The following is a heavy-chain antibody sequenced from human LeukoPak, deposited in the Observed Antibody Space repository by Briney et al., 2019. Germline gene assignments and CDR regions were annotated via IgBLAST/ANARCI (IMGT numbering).Heavy chain of an antibody. Sequence: GGSLRLSCAASGFTFSSYGMHWVRQAPGKGLEWVAFIRYDGSNKYYADSVKGRFTISRDNSKNTLYLQMNSLRAEDTAVYYCAKSSFYCSSTGCYGPDYYYYYMDVWGKGTTVTVSS. D-gene: IGHD2-2*01. CDR2: IRYDGSNK. CDR1: GFTFSSYG. V-gene: IGHV3-30*02. CDR3: AKSSFYCSSTGCYGPDYYYYYMDV. J-gene: IGHJ6*03.